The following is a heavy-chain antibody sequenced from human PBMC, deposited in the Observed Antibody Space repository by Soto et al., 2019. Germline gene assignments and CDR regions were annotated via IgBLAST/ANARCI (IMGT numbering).Heavy chain of an antibody. D-gene: IGHD6-6*01. CDR2: IYPGDSDT. CDR3: ARHLLFAARSPLDDAFDI. V-gene: IGHV5-51*01. CDR1: GYSFTSYW. J-gene: IGHJ3*02. Sequence: GESLKISCKGSGYSFTSYWIGWVRQMPGKGLEWMGIIYPGDSDTRYSPSFQGQVTISADKSISTAYLQWSSLKASDTAMYYCARHLLFAARSPLDDAFDIWGQGTMVTVSS.